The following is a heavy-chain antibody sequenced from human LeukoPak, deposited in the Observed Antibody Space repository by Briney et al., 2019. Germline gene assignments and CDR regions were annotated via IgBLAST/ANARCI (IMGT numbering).Heavy chain of an antibody. V-gene: IGHV1-69*04. J-gene: IGHJ6*02. Sequence: ASVKVSCKASGGTCSSYAISWVRQAPGQGLEWMGRIIPIFGIANYAQKFQGRVTITADKSTSTAYVELSSLRSEDTAVDYCAREGYGGNAYFYYYGMDVWGQGTTVTVSS. CDR1: GGTCSSYA. D-gene: IGHD4-23*01. CDR2: IIPIFGIA. CDR3: AREGYGGNAYFYYYGMDV.